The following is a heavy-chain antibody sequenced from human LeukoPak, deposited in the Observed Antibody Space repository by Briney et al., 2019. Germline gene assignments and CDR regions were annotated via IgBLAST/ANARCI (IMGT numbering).Heavy chain of an antibody. V-gene: IGHV3-48*03. Sequence: GGSLRLSCAASGFTFSSYKMNWVRQAPGKGLEWVSYISSSGSTIYYADSVKGRFTISRDNAKNSLYLQMNSLRAEDTAVYYCARDRRYSGAYFDYWGRGTLVTVSS. CDR2: ISSSGSTI. CDR1: GFTFSSYK. J-gene: IGHJ4*02. D-gene: IGHD5-12*01. CDR3: ARDRRYSGAYFDY.